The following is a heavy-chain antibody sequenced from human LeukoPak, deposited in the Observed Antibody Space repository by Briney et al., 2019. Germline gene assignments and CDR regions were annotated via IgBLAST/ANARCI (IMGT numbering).Heavy chain of an antibody. D-gene: IGHD2-2*02. V-gene: IGHV4-34*01. CDR3: TRGGGVFNREPAAILSGWFDP. CDR2: INHSGST. Sequence: PSETLSLTCAVYGGSFSGYYWSWIRQPPGKGLEWIGEINHSGSTNYNPSLKSRVTISVDTTKNQFSLKLSSVTAADTAVYYCTRGGGVFNREPAAILSGWFDPWGQGTLVTVSS. J-gene: IGHJ5*02. CDR1: GGSFSGYY.